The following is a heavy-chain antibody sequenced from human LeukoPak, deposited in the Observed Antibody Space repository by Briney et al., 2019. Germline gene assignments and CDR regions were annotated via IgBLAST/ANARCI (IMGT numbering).Heavy chain of an antibody. CDR1: GFTFSNAW. CDR3: AKDITGYYRPIDY. J-gene: IGHJ4*02. D-gene: IGHD3-9*01. CDR2: ISGGGGST. Sequence: GGSLRLSCAASGFTFSNAWMNWVRQAPGKGLEWVSAISGGGGSTYYANSVEGRFTISRDNSKNMLYLQMNSLRAEDTAVYYCAKDITGYYRPIDYWGQGTLVTVSS. V-gene: IGHV3-23*01.